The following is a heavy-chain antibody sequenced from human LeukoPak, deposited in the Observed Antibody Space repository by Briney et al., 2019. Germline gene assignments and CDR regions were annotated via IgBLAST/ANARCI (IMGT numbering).Heavy chain of an antibody. V-gene: IGHV4-30-2*01. CDR2: IYHSGST. CDR1: GGSISSGGYY. Sequence: SETLSLTCTVSGGSISSGGYYWSWIRQPPGKGLEWIGYIYHSGSTYYNPSLKSRVTISVDRSKNQFSLKLSSVTAADTAVYYCARQRVPSEWFPRRLAYYFDYWGQGTLVTVSS. J-gene: IGHJ4*02. CDR3: ARQRVPSEWFPRRLAYYFDY. D-gene: IGHD3-3*01.